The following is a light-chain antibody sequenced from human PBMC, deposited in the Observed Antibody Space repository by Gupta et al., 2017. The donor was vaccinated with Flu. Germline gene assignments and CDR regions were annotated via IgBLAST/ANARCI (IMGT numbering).Light chain of an antibody. J-gene: IGKJ4*01. CDR2: DTS. CDR1: QGITSR. V-gene: IGKV1-9*01. Sequence: DIQLTQSPSFLSASVGDRVIITCRASQGITSRLAWYQQKPGKAPRLLIYDTSTLQRGVPSRCSGSGDGTEVNLTISSRQAEDLETYYCQHGNTDSPHITFGGGTKVEIK. CDR3: QHGNTDSPHIT.